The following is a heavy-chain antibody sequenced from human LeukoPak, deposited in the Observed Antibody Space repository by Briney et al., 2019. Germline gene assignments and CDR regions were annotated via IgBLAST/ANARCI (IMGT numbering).Heavy chain of an antibody. Sequence: PSETLSLTCTVSGGSISSYYWSWIRQPPGKGLERIGYIYYSGSTNYNPSLKSRVTISVDTSKNQFSLKLSSVTAADTAVYYCARDASGSYSRAFDYWGQGTLVTVSS. CDR3: ARDASGSYSRAFDY. V-gene: IGHV4-59*01. J-gene: IGHJ4*02. CDR1: GGSISSYY. CDR2: IYYSGST. D-gene: IGHD1-26*01.